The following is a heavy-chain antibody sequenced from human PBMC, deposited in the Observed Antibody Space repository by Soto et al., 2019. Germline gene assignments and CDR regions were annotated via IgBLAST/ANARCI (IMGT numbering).Heavy chain of an antibody. V-gene: IGHV3-7*05. D-gene: IGHD3-10*01. CDR2: IKKDGSKI. CDR1: GFSFGSSW. CDR3: ARDVSPGSSTLYLDAFDI. J-gene: IGHJ3*02. Sequence: EVQLVESGGDLVQPGGSGRLSCAVSGFSFGSSWMTWVRQAPGKGLEWVANIKKDGSKINYLDSVRGRFTVSRDNAKNSLYLEMNSLRAEDTALYYWARDVSPGSSTLYLDAFDIWGQGTMVTVSS.